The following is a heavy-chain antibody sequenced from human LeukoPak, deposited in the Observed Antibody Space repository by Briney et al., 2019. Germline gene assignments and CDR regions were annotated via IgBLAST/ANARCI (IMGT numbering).Heavy chain of an antibody. CDR2: IYSGERT. CDR3: ARDLRKQGFWS. D-gene: IGHD3-3*01. CDR1: GFNVSTNY. Sequence: GGSLRLYCAASGFNVSTNYMSWVRQAPGRGLEWVSTIYSGERTDYADSVKDRFTISRDKTMNTLYLQMSSLRVEDTAVYYCARDLRKQGFWSWGQGTLVTVSS. V-gene: IGHV3-66*01. J-gene: IGHJ4*02.